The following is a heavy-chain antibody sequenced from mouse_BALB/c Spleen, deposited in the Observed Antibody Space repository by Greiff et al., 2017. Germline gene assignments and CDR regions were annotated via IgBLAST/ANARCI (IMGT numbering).Heavy chain of an antibody. Sequence: EVKLMESGPELEKPGASVKISCKASGYSFTGYNMNWVKQSNGKSLEWIGNIDPYYGGTSYNQKFKGKATLTVDKSSSTAYMQLKSLTSEDSAVYYCARRPSGSSYLDYWGQGTTLTVAS. CDR3: ARRPSGSSYLDY. CDR1: GYSFTGYN. V-gene: IGHV1-39*01. J-gene: IGHJ2*01. D-gene: IGHD1-1*01. CDR2: IDPYYGGT.